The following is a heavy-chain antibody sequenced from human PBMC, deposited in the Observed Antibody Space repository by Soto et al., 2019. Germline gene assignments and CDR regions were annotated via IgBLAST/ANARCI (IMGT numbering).Heavy chain of an antibody. D-gene: IGHD6-19*01. J-gene: IGHJ3*02. Sequence: ASVKVSCKASGYTFTSYDINWVRQATGQGLEWMGWMNPNSGNTGYAQKFQGRVTMTRNTSISTAYMELSSLRSEDTAVYYCARAYSSGWYSAFDIWGQGTMVPVSS. CDR2: MNPNSGNT. CDR1: GYTFTSYD. CDR3: ARAYSSGWYSAFDI. V-gene: IGHV1-8*01.